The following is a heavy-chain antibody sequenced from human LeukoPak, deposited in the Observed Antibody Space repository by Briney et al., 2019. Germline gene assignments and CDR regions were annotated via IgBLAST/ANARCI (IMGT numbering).Heavy chain of an antibody. CDR2: IYTSGST. CDR1: GGSLSSYY. J-gene: IGHJ4*02. V-gene: IGHV4-4*07. D-gene: IGHD1-7*01. CDR3: ARTYNWNYVDIFDY. Sequence: SETLSLTCTVSGGSLSSYYWSWIRQPAGRGLEWIGRIYTSGSTNYNPSLKSRVTMSVDTSKNQFSLKLSSVTAADTAVYYCARTYNWNYVDIFDYWGQGTLVTLSP.